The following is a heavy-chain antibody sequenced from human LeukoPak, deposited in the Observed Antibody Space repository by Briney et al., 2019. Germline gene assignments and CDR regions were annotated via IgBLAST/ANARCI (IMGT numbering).Heavy chain of an antibody. CDR3: ARETYYDSSVYHNNWFDP. V-gene: IGHV4-4*07. Sequence: AETLSLTCTVSGGSINSYYWSWIRQPAGKGLEWIGRIYTSGSTNHYPALKRRVTMSVDTSKNSGSLKLSSVTAADTAVYYCARETYYDSSVYHNNWFDPWGEETQVTVSS. D-gene: IGHD3-22*01. J-gene: IGHJ5*02. CDR2: IYTSGST. CDR1: GGSINSYY.